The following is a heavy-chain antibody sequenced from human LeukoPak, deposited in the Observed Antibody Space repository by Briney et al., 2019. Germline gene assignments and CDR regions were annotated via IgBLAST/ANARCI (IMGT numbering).Heavy chain of an antibody. CDR1: GFTFSSYS. J-gene: IGHJ4*02. CDR3: ARDRDLLWFGDY. CDR2: ISSSSSYI. D-gene: IGHD3-10*01. Sequence: GGSPRLSCAASGFTFSSYSMNWVRQAPGKGLEWVSSISSSSSYIYYADSVKGRFTISRDNAKNSLYLQMNSLRAEDTAVYYCARDRDLLWFGDYWGQGTLVTVSS. V-gene: IGHV3-21*01.